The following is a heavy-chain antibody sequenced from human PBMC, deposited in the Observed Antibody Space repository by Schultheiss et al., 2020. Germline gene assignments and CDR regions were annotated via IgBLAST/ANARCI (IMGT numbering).Heavy chain of an antibody. Sequence: GGSLRLSCAASGFTFSSYSMNWVRQAPGKGLEWVSSISSSSSYIYYADSVKGRFTISRDNAKNLLYLQMNSLGAEDTAVYYCARNGYGSSSSWPSIDYWGQGALGTVS. CDR1: GFTFSSYS. J-gene: IGHJ4*02. D-gene: IGHD6-6*01. V-gene: IGHV3-21*01. CDR2: ISSSSSYI. CDR3: ARNGYGSSSSWPSIDY.